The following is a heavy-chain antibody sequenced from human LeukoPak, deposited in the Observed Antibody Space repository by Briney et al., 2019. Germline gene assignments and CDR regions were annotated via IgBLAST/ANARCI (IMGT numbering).Heavy chain of an antibody. CDR2: IYYSGGT. J-gene: IGHJ3*02. CDR3: ARVDTGLGVVGAILGAFDI. D-gene: IGHD1-26*01. CDR1: GGSISSYY. Sequence: NPSETLSLTCTVSGGSISSYYWSWIRQPPGKGLEWIGYIYYSGGTNYNPSLKSRVTISVDTSKNQFSLKLSSVTAADTAVYYCARVDTGLGVVGAILGAFDIWGQGTMVTVSS. V-gene: IGHV4-59*01.